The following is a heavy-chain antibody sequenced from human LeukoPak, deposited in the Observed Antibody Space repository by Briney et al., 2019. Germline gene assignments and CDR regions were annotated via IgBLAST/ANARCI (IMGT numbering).Heavy chain of an antibody. CDR2: IYTSGST. CDR3: ARHYGFFTALPTGFDP. V-gene: IGHV4-61*02. J-gene: IGHJ5*02. D-gene: IGHD5-18*01. Sequence: PSETLSLTCTVSGGSISSGSYYWSWIRQPAGKGLEWIGRIYTSGSTNYNPSLKSRVTMSVDTSKNQFSLKLTSVTAADTAVYYCARHYGFFTALPTGFDPWGQGTLVTVSS. CDR1: GGSISSGSYY.